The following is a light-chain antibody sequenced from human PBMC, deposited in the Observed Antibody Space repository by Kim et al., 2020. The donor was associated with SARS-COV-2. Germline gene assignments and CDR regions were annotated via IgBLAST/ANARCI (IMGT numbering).Light chain of an antibody. CDR1: QGISNY. J-gene: IGKJ4*01. Sequence: ASGGNRVTSTSRASQGISNYLAWYQQKPGKVPKLLIYAASALQSGVPSRFSGSGSGTDFTLTISSLQPEDVATYYCQKYNSAPLTFGGGTKVDIK. CDR2: AAS. CDR3: QKYNSAPLT. V-gene: IGKV1-27*01.